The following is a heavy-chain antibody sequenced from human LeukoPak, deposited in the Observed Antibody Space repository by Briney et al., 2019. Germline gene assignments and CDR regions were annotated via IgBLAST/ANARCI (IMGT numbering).Heavy chain of an antibody. CDR2: IYYSGST. CDR1: GGSISSGGYY. CDR3: ALGIAEIFDY. D-gene: IGHD6-13*01. Sequence: PWETLSLTCTVSGGSISSGGYYWSWIRQHPGKGLEWIGYIYYSGSTYYNPSLKSRVTISVDTSKNQFSLKLSSVTAADTAVYYCALGIAEIFDYWGQGTLVTVSS. J-gene: IGHJ4*02. V-gene: IGHV4-31*03.